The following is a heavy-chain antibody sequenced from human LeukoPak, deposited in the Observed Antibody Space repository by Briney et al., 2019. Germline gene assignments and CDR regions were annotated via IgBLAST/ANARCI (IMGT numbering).Heavy chain of an antibody. Sequence: PSETLSLTCTVSGGSFNNYYWSWIRQPPGKGLEWIGYVFDSGSTNYNPSLQSRVTISVDTSKNQFSLRLSSVAAADTAVYYCVRDTHGGFYSDYWGQGALVTVAS. V-gene: IGHV4-59*01. D-gene: IGHD3-10*01. J-gene: IGHJ4*02. CDR3: VRDTHGGFYSDY. CDR2: VFDSGST. CDR1: GGSFNNYY.